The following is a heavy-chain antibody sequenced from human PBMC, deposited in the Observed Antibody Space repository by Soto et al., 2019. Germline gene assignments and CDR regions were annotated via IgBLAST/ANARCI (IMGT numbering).Heavy chain of an antibody. Sequence: QVQLVQSGAEVKKPGPSVKVSCKASGGTFSSYTISWVRQAPGQGLEWMGRIIPILGIANYAQKFQGRVTITADKSTSTAYMELSSLRSEDTAVYYCAKGDYGDYGWFDPWGQGTLVTVSS. D-gene: IGHD4-17*01. CDR2: IIPILGIA. V-gene: IGHV1-69*02. J-gene: IGHJ5*02. CDR3: AKGDYGDYGWFDP. CDR1: GGTFSSYT.